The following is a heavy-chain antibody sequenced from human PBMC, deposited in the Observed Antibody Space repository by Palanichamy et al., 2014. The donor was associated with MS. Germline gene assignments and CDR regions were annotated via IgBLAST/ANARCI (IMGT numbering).Heavy chain of an antibody. J-gene: IGHJ4*02. D-gene: IGHD6-19*01. Sequence: EVQLLESGGILVQPGESLRLSCAASGFTFSSYTDGLGPPGSREGAGVGSQGISGSGGSTYYADTVKGRFTISRDNSKNTLYLLMNSLRAEDTAIYYCAKSSSTSRTGWTGGDSWGQGTLVTVSS. CDR2: ISGSGGST. CDR3: AKSSSTSRTGWTGGDS. CDR1: GFTFSSYT. V-gene: IGHV3-23*01.